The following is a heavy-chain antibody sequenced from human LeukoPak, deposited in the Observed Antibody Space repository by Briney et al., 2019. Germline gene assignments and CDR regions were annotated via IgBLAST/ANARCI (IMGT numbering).Heavy chain of an antibody. V-gene: IGHV4-39*02. CDR3: ARDLSEYSGYASWWFDP. J-gene: IGHJ5*02. CDR1: GGSISSSSYY. D-gene: IGHD5-12*01. Sequence: PSETLSLTCTVSGGSISSSSYYWGWIRQPPGKGLEWTGSIYYSGSTYYNPSLKSRVTISVDTSKNQFSLKLSSVTAADTAVYYCARDLSEYSGYASWWFDPWGQGTLVTVSS. CDR2: IYYSGST.